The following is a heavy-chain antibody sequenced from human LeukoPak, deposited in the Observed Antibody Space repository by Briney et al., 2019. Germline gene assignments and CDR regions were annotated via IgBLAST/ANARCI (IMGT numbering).Heavy chain of an antibody. CDR1: GFTFSSYG. J-gene: IGHJ4*02. CDR3: ARGYYDSSGYFGTPFDY. CDR2: IWYDGSNK. D-gene: IGHD3-22*01. Sequence: GGSLRLSCAASGFTFSSYGMHWVRQAPGKGLEWVAVIWYDGSNKYYAGSVKGRFTISRDNSKNTLYLQMNSLRAEDTAVYYCARGYYDSSGYFGTPFDYWGQGTLVTSPQ. V-gene: IGHV3-33*01.